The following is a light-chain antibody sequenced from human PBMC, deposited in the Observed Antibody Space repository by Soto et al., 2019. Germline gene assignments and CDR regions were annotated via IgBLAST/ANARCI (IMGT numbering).Light chain of an antibody. CDR1: SSDVGGYNY. J-gene: IGLJ1*01. Sequence: QSALTQPASVSGSPGQSITISCTGSSSDVGGYNYVSWYQHLPGKAPKLMIYDVSNRPSGVSNRFSGSKSGNTASLTISGLQAEFEADYYSNSRTSSGTYVFGPGTKVPVL. CDR3: NSRTSSGTYV. V-gene: IGLV2-14*03. CDR2: DVS.